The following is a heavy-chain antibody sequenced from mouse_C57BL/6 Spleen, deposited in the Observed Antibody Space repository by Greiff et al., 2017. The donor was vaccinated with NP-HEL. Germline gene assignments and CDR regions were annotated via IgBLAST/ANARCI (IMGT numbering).Heavy chain of an antibody. CDR2: IHPNSGST. D-gene: IGHD2-1*01. V-gene: IGHV1-64*01. Sequence: QVQLQQPGAELVKPGASVKLSCKASGYTFTSYWMHWVKQRPGQGLEWIGMIHPNSGSTNYNEKFKSKATLTVDKSSSTAYMQLSSLTSEDSAVYYCAGCEGVYGNYLAWFAYWGQGTLVTVSA. CDR3: AGCEGVYGNYLAWFAY. CDR1: GYTFTSYW. J-gene: IGHJ3*01.